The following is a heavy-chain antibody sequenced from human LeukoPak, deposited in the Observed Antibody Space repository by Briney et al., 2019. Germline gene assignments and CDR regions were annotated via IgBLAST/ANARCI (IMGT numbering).Heavy chain of an antibody. V-gene: IGHV4-61*01. CDR1: GGSVSSGSCY. CDR3: ARGYQRGADDY. J-gene: IGHJ4*02. D-gene: IGHD1-26*01. Sequence: SETLSLTCTVSGGSVSSGSCYWSWIRQPPGKGLEWLGYIYYSGSTNYNPSLKSRVTISVDTSKNQFSLNLSSVTAADTAVYYCARGYQRGADDYWGQGTLVTVSS. CDR2: IYYSGST.